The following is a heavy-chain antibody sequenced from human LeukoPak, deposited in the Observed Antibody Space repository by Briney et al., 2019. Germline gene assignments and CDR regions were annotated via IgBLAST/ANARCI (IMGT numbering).Heavy chain of an antibody. V-gene: IGHV3-33*01. D-gene: IGHD3-16*01. CDR3: ARDRGSYEAMDD. CDR1: GFTFSTSG. Sequence: RGSPRDSSAESGFTFSTSGIQWVRQAPGKGLEWVAVIWHDGRNKYYADSVKGRFTISRDNSMNTVLLQMNSLRAEDTSIYDGARDRGSYEAMDDWGQGTLVTVSS. J-gene: IGHJ4*02. CDR2: IWHDGRNK.